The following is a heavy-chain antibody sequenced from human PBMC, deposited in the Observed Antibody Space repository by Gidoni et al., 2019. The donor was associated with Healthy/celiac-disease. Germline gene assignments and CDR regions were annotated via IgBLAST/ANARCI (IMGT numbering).Heavy chain of an antibody. D-gene: IGHD2-21*02. J-gene: IGHJ4*02. V-gene: IGHV3-15*01. Sequence: EVQLVEAGGGLAKHGGSLRLSCAASGSTCSNDWMSGVRQAPGKGLEWVGRIKSKTDGGTTDYAAPVKGRFTISRDDSKNTLYLQMNSLKTEDTAVYYCTTDVGAMGCGGDCYSGDYWGQGTLVTVSS. CDR1: GSTCSNDW. CDR2: IKSKTDGGTT. CDR3: TTDVGAMGCGGDCYSGDY.